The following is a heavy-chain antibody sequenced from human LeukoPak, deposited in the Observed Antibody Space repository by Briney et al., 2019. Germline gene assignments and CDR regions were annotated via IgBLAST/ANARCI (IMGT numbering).Heavy chain of an antibody. Sequence: KPGESLTISCRGSGFSFTNSWIGWVRQMRGKGLEWLGDIYDAESDTRYSPSFQGRVTISVDKTISTAYLQWSSLEASDTAMYYCARHTGTATIYYYYLYMDVWGTGTTVTVSS. J-gene: IGHJ6*03. D-gene: IGHD4-11*01. CDR2: IYDAESDT. CDR3: ARHTGTATIYYYYLYMDV. V-gene: IGHV5-51*01. CDR1: GFSFTNSW.